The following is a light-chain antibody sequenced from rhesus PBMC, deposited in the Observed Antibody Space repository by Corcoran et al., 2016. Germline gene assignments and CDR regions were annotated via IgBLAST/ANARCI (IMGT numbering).Light chain of an antibody. Sequence: QVILTQSPATLSLSPGERATLSCRASQSVGSSLAWYQQKVGQAPRLIIYGASSGGTGIPDRFSGSESGTDFTLTISSLEPEDFAVYYCQNYNASPYSVGQGTKVEIK. CDR3: QNYNASPYS. CDR1: QSVGSS. J-gene: IGKJ2*01. V-gene: IGKV3-53*01. CDR2: GAS.